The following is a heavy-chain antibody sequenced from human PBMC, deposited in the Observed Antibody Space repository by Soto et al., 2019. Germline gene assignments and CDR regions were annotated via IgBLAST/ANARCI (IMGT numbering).Heavy chain of an antibody. D-gene: IGHD3-10*01. CDR1: GGTFNTYA. J-gene: IGHJ4*02. CDR2: ISPMFGAA. CDR3: AREVQVHTPAFVY. Sequence: QVQLVQSGAEMKKPGSSVKVSCQSSGGTFNTYAMNWVRQAPGQGPEWMGDISPMFGAANYAPKFQGRVTITADESTGTSHMQLSSLTSQDTALYFWAREVQVHTPAFVYWGQGTLVTVSS. V-gene: IGHV1-69*19.